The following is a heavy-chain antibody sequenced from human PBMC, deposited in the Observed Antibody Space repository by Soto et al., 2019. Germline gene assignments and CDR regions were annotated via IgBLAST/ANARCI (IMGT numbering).Heavy chain of an antibody. Sequence: PSETLSLTCTVSGGSISSYYWSWIRQPPGKGLEWIGYIYYSGSTNYNPSLKSRVTISVDTSKNQFSLKLSSVTAADTAVYYCARWENWNYFYFVYWGQGTLVTVSS. CDR1: GGSISSYY. CDR2: IYYSGST. J-gene: IGHJ4*02. CDR3: ARWENWNYFYFVY. V-gene: IGHV4-59*01. D-gene: IGHD1-7*01.